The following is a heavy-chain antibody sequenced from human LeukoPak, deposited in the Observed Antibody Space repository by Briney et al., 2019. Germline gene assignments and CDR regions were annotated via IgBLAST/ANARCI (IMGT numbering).Heavy chain of an antibody. CDR2: INPDGTVT. V-gene: IGHV3-74*01. CDR3: VRDSPSGFFDL. Sequence: GGSLRLSCAASGFTFNNYWMHWVRQAPGKGLVWVSPINPDGTVTTYADSVKGRFTISRDNAKNTLYLQMNSLKAEDTAVYYCVRDSPSGFFDLWGRGTLVTVSS. D-gene: IGHD6-19*01. J-gene: IGHJ2*01. CDR1: GFTFNNYW.